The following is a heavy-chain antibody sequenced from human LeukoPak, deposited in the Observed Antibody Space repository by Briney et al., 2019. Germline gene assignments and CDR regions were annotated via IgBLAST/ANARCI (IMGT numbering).Heavy chain of an antibody. D-gene: IGHD2-8*02. CDR2: IIPILGIA. CDR1: GGTFSSYT. V-gene: IGHV1-69*02. J-gene: IGHJ5*02. CDR3: ARVDTEFDP. Sequence: SVKVSYKASGGTFSSYTISWVRQAPGQGLEWMGRIIPILGIANYAQKLQGRVTITADKSTSTAYMELSSLRSEDTAVYYCARVDTEFDPWGQGTLVTVSS.